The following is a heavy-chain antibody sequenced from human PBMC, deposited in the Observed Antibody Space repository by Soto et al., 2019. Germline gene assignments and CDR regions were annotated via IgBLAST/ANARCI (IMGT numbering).Heavy chain of an antibody. CDR2: ILVAGSK. Sequence: PGGSLRLSCEVSGFIGSSYDMSWVRQAPGRGLAWVSTILVAGSKHYEDSVQGRFTISRDTSKNSLYLQMNSLRAGDTAVYYCARGKRYSSSWWTYGMDVWGQGTTVTVSS. D-gene: IGHD6-13*01. J-gene: IGHJ6*02. V-gene: IGHV3-66*01. CDR3: ARGKRYSSSWWTYGMDV. CDR1: GFIGSSYD.